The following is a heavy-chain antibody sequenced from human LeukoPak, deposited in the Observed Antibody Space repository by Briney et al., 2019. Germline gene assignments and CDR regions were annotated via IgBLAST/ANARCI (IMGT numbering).Heavy chain of an antibody. CDR2: IGGIGDNT. Sequence: GGSLRLSCAASGFTFSSYAMSWVRQAPGKGLEWVSSIGGIGDNTHYADSVKGRFTISRDTSRNTLYLQMNTLRVEDTAVYYCAKDIYGDYGGFDYWGQGTLVTVSS. V-gene: IGHV3-23*01. J-gene: IGHJ4*02. D-gene: IGHD4-17*01. CDR3: AKDIYGDYGGFDY. CDR1: GFTFSSYA.